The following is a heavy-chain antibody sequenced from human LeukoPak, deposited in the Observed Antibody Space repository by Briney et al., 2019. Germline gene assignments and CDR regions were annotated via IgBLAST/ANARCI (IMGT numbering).Heavy chain of an antibody. CDR2: IYHSGST. J-gene: IGHJ3*02. D-gene: IGHD3-10*01. CDR3: ARDYGSGPYPGVFDI. Sequence: PSGTLSLTCAVSGASISSNNWWWSWVRQPPGKGLEWIGEIYHSGSTNYNPSLKSRVTMSVDKSKNQFSLKLSSVTAADTAVYYCARDYGSGPYPGVFDIWGQGTKVTVSS. V-gene: IGHV4-4*02. CDR1: GASISSNNW.